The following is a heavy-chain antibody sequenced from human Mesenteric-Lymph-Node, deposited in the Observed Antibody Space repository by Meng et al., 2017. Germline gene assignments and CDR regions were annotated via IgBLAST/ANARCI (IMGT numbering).Heavy chain of an antibody. V-gene: IGHV4-34*01. Sequence: SETLSLTCTVSGGSISSYYWSWIRQPPGKGLEWIGEINHSGSTNYNPSLKSRVTISVDTSKNQFSLKLSSVTAADTAVYYCARGGAVAGTRWFDPWGQGTLVTVSS. D-gene: IGHD6-19*01. J-gene: IGHJ5*02. CDR1: GGSISSYY. CDR2: INHSGST. CDR3: ARGGAVAGTRWFDP.